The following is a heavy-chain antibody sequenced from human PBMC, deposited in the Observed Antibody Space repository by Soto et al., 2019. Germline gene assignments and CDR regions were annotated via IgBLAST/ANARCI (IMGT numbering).Heavy chain of an antibody. J-gene: IGHJ4*02. CDR1: GFTFSIYG. CDR2: ISYDGSNK. CDR3: AKDTHYYGSGSYWGY. Sequence: PGGSLGLSCAASGFTFSIYGMHGALQAQGKGLEWVAVISYDGSNKYYADSVKGRFTISRDNSKNTLYLQMNSLRAEDTAVYYCAKDTHYYGSGSYWGYWGQGTLVTVSS. D-gene: IGHD3-10*01. V-gene: IGHV3-30*18.